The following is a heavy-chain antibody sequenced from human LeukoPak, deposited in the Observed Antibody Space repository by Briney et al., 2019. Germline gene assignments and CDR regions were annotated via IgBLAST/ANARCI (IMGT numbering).Heavy chain of an antibody. CDR2: ISGSGGST. CDR1: GFTFSSYA. V-gene: IGHV3-23*01. CDR3: AHHRRSLDSNTEHFQH. J-gene: IGHJ1*01. D-gene: IGHD2-8*01. Sequence: GGSLRLSCAASGFTFSSYAMSWVRQAPGKGLEWVSAISGSGGSTYYADSVKGRFTLSRDNSKSTLYLQMNSLRAEDTAVYYCAHHRRSLDSNTEHFQHWGQGTLVMVSS.